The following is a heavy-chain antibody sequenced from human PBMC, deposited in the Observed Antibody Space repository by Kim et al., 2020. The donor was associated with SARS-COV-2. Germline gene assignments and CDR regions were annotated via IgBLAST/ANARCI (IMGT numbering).Heavy chain of an antibody. CDR2: INAGNGNT. J-gene: IGHJ6*02. D-gene: IGHD6-6*01. Sequence: ASVKVSCKASGYTFTSYAMHWVRQAPGQRLEWMGWINAGNGNTKYSQKFQGRVTITRDTSASTAYMELSSLRSEDTAVYYCAMGDSSSPPGGGYYYYYGMDVWGQGTTVTVSS. CDR3: AMGDSSSPPGGGYYYYYGMDV. V-gene: IGHV1-3*01. CDR1: GYTFTSYA.